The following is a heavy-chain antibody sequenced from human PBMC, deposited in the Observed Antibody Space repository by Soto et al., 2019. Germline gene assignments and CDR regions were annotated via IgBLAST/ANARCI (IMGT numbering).Heavy chain of an antibody. CDR1: RDTFTSYY. CDR3: ARSSGGNSGIIIEATNWSAP. J-gene: IGHJ5*02. CDR2: INPHGGST. V-gene: IGHV1-46*01. D-gene: IGHD5-12*01. Sequence: ASVKVSCKAPRDTFTSYYINWVRQAPGQGLEWMGVINPHGGSTAYAQKFKGRVTLTRDTSASTVYMEVSSLTSEDTAMYYCARSSGGNSGIIIEATNWSAPWGQGTIVTVYS.